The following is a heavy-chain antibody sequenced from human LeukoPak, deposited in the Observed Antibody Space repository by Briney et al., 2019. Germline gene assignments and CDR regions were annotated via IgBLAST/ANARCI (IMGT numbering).Heavy chain of an antibody. CDR3: ARDRMTTVVTLVSDY. CDR2: ISSSSSTI. CDR1: GSTFSSYS. D-gene: IGHD4-23*01. Sequence: GGSLRLSCAASGSTFSSYSMNWVRQAPGKGLEWVSYISSSSSTIYYADSVKGRFTISRDNAKNSLYLQMNSLRAEDTAVYYCARDRMTTVVTLVSDYWGQGTLVTVSS. V-gene: IGHV3-48*01. J-gene: IGHJ4*02.